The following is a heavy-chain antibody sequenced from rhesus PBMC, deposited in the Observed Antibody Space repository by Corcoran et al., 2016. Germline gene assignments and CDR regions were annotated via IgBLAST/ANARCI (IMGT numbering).Heavy chain of an antibody. CDR2: IYGSSTST. Sequence: QVQLQESGPGVVKPSETLSLTCAVSGGSISDSYRWSWIRQPPGKGLEWIGYIYGSSTSTNYNPSLKSRVTISKYTSKIQFYLKLRSVTAADTSVYYCARDLSYTAAWGYWGQGVLVTVSS. J-gene: IGHJ4*01. CDR3: ARDLSYTAAWGY. CDR1: GGSISDSYR. D-gene: IGHD6-25*01. V-gene: IGHV4S10*01.